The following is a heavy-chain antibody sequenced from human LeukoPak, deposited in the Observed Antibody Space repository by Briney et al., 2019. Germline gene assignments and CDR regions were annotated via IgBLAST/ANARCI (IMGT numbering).Heavy chain of an antibody. CDR2: INPNTGGT. Sequence: ASVKVSCKASGYTFTGYYMYWVRQAPGQGLEWMGWINPNTGGTNYAQKFQDRVTMTRDTSINTAYMELSRLTSDDTAVYYRAIIVAAIRGFDYWGQGTLVTVSS. V-gene: IGHV1-2*02. CDR1: GYTFTGYY. CDR3: AIIVAAIRGFDY. J-gene: IGHJ4*02. D-gene: IGHD5-12*01.